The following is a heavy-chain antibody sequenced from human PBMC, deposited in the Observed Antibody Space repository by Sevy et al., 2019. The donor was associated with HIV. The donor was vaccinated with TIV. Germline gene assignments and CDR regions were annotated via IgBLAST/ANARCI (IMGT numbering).Heavy chain of an antibody. J-gene: IGHJ3*02. V-gene: IGHV3-33*01. CDR3: VRERGPFDGFDI. CDR2: IWSNGNNK. Sequence: GGSLRLSCAASGFMFSTYGMHWVRQAPGKGLEWVVVIWSNGNNKYYADSVKGRFTFSRDNSQNTLSLQMNSLRAEDTAVYYCVRERGPFDGFDIWGQGTMVTVSS. CDR1: GFMFSTYG. D-gene: IGHD3-10*01.